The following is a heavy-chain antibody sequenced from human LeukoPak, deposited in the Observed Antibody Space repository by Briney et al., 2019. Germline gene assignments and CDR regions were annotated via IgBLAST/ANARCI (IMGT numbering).Heavy chain of an antibody. V-gene: IGHV3-53*05. D-gene: IGHD2-2*01. CDR2: IYSGGST. Sequence: QAGGSLRLSCAASGFTVSSNCMSWVRQAPGKGLEWVSVIYSGGSTYYADSVKGRFTISRDNSKNTLYLQMNSLRSEDTAVYYCARVVRGSAFDIWGQGTMVTVSS. J-gene: IGHJ3*02. CDR1: GFTVSSNC. CDR3: ARVVRGSAFDI.